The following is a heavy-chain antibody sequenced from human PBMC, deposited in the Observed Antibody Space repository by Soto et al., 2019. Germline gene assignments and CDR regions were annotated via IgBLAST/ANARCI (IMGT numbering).Heavy chain of an antibody. CDR2: ISVSGSAM. Sequence: GGSLRLSCEASGLTFSSYSMFWVRQAPGKGLEWVSHISVSGSAMNYTDSVKGRFIISRDNAKNSLYLQMNSLRDEDTAVYYCAKDRRIAVAGDYYYYYYGMDVWGQGTTVTVSS. CDR3: AKDRRIAVAGDYYYYYYGMDV. V-gene: IGHV3-48*02. J-gene: IGHJ6*02. CDR1: GLTFSSYS. D-gene: IGHD6-19*01.